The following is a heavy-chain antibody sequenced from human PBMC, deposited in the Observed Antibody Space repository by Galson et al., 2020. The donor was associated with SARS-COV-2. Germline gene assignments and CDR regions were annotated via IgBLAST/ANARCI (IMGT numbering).Heavy chain of an antibody. CDR1: GYTFTDYY. V-gene: IGHV1-2*02. J-gene: IGHJ4*03. Sequence: ASVKVSCKASGYTFTDYYIHWVRQAPGQGLEWMGWINPKSGGTNYAQKFEGRVTMTRDTSITTAYMELSRLRADDTAVYYCARLRYYDVLTGYIVDCWCQGTMVTGSA. D-gene: IGHD3-9*01. CDR3: ARLRYYDVLTGYIVDC. CDR2: INPKSGGT.